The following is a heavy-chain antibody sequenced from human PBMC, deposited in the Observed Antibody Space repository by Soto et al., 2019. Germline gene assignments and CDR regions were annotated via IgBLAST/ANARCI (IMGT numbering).Heavy chain of an antibody. J-gene: IGHJ5*02. CDR2: ISAYNGNT. D-gene: IGHD5-12*01. CDR3: ARDDSPVVATIGNWFDP. CDR1: GYTLSNYA. Sequence: ASVKVSCKASGYTLSNYAIAWVRQAPGRGLEWMGWISAYNGNTNYAQNFQGRVTMTTDTSTSTAYMELRSLRFDDTAVYYCARDDSPVVATIGNWFDPWGQGTLVTVSS. V-gene: IGHV1-18*01.